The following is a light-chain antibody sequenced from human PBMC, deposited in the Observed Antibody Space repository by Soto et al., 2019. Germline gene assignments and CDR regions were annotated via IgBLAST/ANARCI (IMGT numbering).Light chain of an antibody. CDR3: QQRSNWPRGIT. CDR2: DAS. CDR1: QSVSSY. V-gene: IGKV3-11*01. Sequence: EIVLTQSPATLSLSPGERATLSCRASQSVSSYLAWYQQKPGQAPRLLIYDASNRATGIPARFSGRGSGTDFTLTISSLEPEDFAVYYCQQRSNWPRGITFGQGTRLEIK. J-gene: IGKJ5*01.